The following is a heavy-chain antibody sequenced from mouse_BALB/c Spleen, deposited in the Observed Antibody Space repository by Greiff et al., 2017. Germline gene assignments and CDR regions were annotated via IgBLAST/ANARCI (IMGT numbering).Heavy chain of an antibody. V-gene: IGHV1-7*01. CDR2: INPSTGYT. CDR3: ARGGWLPY. CDR1: GYTFTSYW. D-gene: IGHD2-3*01. J-gene: IGHJ2*01. Sequence: QLQQSGAELAKPGASVKMSCKASGYTFTSYWMHWVKQRPGQGLEWIGYINPSTGYTEYNQKFKDKATLTADKSSSTAYMQLSSLTSEDSAVYYCARGGWLPYWGQGTTLTVSS.